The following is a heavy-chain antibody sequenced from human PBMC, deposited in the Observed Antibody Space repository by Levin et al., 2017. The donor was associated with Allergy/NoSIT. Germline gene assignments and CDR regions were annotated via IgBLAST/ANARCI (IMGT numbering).Heavy chain of an antibody. D-gene: IGHD5-24*01. CDR1: GGSISSYY. V-gene: IGHV4-59*01. Sequence: PSQTLSLTCTVSGGSISSYYWSWIRQPPGKGLEWIGYIYYSGSTNYNPSLKSRVTISVDTSKNQFSLKLSSVTAADTAVYYCARDGYNRWFDPWGQGTLVTVSS. CDR2: IYYSGST. CDR3: ARDGYNRWFDP. J-gene: IGHJ5*02.